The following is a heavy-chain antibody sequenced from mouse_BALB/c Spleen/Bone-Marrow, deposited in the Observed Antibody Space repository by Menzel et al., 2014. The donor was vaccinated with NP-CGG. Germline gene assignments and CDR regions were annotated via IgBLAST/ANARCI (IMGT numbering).Heavy chain of an antibody. J-gene: IGHJ1*01. V-gene: IGHV1S81*02. Sequence: VQLQESGDEVVKPGASVRLSCKTSGYTFTNYWMHWVKQRPGQGLEWIGDINPSNGRATYSEKFKSKATLTVDTSSSTAYMQLSSLTSEDSAVYYCARYYNYYFDVWGAGTTVTVSS. CDR3: ARYYNYYFDV. D-gene: IGHD1-1*01. CDR1: GYTFTNYW. CDR2: INPSNGRA.